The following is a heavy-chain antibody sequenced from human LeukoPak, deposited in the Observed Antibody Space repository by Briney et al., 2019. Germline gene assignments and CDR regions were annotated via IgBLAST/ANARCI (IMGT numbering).Heavy chain of an antibody. CDR2: IYHSGST. J-gene: IGHJ6*02. CDR3: ARRVNTAHTRMDV. Sequence: PSGTLSLTCAVSGGSISSNNWWGWVRQPPGKGLEWIGEIYHSGSTNYNPSLKSRVTISVDTSKNQFSLKLSSVTAADTAVYFCARRVNTAHTRMDVWGQGTTVTVSS. D-gene: IGHD5-18*01. CDR1: GGSISSNNW. V-gene: IGHV4-4*02.